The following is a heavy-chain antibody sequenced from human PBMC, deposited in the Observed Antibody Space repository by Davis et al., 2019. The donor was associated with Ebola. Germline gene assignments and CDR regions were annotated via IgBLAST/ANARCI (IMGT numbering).Heavy chain of an antibody. CDR2: IYYSGST. D-gene: IGHD3-10*01. J-gene: IGHJ6*04. CDR3: ARDLLWFGELLYLPVGMDV. Sequence: MPSETLSLTCTVSGGPISSGGYYWSWIRQHPGKGLEWIGYIYYSGSTYYNPSLKSRVTISVDTSKNQFSLKLSSVTAADTAVYYCARDLLWFGELLYLPVGMDVWGKGTTVTVSS. V-gene: IGHV4-31*03. CDR1: GGPISSGGYY.